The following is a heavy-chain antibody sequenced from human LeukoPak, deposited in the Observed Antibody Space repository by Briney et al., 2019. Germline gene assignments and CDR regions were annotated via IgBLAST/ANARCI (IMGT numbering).Heavy chain of an antibody. J-gene: IGHJ4*02. Sequence: GGSLRLSCAASGFTVSSTYMSWVRQAPGKGLEWVSLIYSGGSTYYADSVEGRFTISRDNSKNTLYLQMNSLRAEDTAVYYCAREGYSGSDYWGQGTLVTVSS. V-gene: IGHV3-53*01. CDR2: IYSGGST. CDR3: AREGYSGSDY. D-gene: IGHD1-26*01. CDR1: GFTVSSTY.